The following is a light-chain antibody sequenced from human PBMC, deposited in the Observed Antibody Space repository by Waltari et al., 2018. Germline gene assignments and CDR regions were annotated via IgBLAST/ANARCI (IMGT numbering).Light chain of an antibody. CDR1: QSLVYSDGNTY. J-gene: IGKJ2*01. Sequence: DVVMTQSPLSLPVTLGQPASISCRSSQSLVYSDGNTYLNWFQQRSGQSPRRLIYKVSNRDSGVPDRFGGSGSGTDFTLEISRVEAEDVAVYYCMQGSHWPYTFGQGTKLEIK. V-gene: IGKV2-30*01. CDR3: MQGSHWPYT. CDR2: KVS.